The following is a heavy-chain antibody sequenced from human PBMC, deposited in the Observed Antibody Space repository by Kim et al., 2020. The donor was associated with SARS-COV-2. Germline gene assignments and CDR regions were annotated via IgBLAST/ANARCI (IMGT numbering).Heavy chain of an antibody. V-gene: IGHV3-48*03. D-gene: IGHD6-19*01. CDR3: ARGYNTGWYGGAFDV. Sequence: GGSLRLSCAASGFTVSGYEMNWVRQAPGKGLEWVSYIRSGGNIIYYADSVKGRFTISRDNAKNSLFLQMNSLRAEDTALYYCARGYNTGWYGGAFDVWGQGTMVTVSS. CDR1: GFTVSGYE. CDR2: IRSGGNII. J-gene: IGHJ3*01.